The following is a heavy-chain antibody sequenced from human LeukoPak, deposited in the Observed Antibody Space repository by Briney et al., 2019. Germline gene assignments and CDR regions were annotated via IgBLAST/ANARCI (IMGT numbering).Heavy chain of an antibody. D-gene: IGHD5-18*01. Sequence: TGGSLRLSCAASGFTFDDYGMSWVRQAPGKGLEWVSGINWNGGSTGYADSVKGRFAISRDNAKNSLYLQMKSLRAEDTALYYCARHLSGVTGYSYGRGIDYWGQGTLVTVSS. CDR3: ARHLSGVTGYSYGRGIDY. V-gene: IGHV3-20*04. CDR1: GFTFDDYG. J-gene: IGHJ4*02. CDR2: INWNGGST.